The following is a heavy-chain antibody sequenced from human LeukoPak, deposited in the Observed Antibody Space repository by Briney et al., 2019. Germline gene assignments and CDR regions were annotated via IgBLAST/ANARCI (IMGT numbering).Heavy chain of an antibody. CDR3: ARPIGYSGSGSYYWY. CDR2: VGSDDITI. J-gene: IGHJ4*02. D-gene: IGHD3-10*01. CDR1: GFTFRSYE. Sequence: PGGSLRLSCAASGFTFRSYEMNWVRQAPGKGRDWVSYVGSDDITIHYADSVRGRFTISRDNAKNSLYLQMNSLRAEDTAVYYCARPIGYSGSGSYYWYWGQGTLVTVSS. V-gene: IGHV3-48*03.